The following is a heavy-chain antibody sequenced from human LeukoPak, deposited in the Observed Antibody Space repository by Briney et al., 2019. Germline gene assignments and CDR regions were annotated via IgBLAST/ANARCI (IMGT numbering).Heavy chain of an antibody. Sequence: SETLSLTCAVYGGSFSGYYWSWIRQPPGKGLEWIGESNHSGSTNYNPSLKSRVTISVDTSKIQFSLKLSSVTAADTAVYYCAREPGIATPGIWGQGTLVTVSS. CDR2: SNHSGST. V-gene: IGHV4-34*01. CDR3: AREPGIATPGI. D-gene: IGHD6-13*01. CDR1: GGSFSGYY. J-gene: IGHJ4*02.